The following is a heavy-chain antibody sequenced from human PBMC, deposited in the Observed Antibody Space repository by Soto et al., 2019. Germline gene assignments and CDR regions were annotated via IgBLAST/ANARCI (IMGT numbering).Heavy chain of an antibody. CDR2: INPNSGGT. J-gene: IGHJ6*02. V-gene: IGHV1-2*02. Sequence: GASVKVSCKASGYTFTDYYMHWVRQAPAPGREWMGWINPNSGGTNYAQKFQGRVTMTRVTSISTAYMELSSLRSDDTALYYCAKDPNIVVVSAVTGGMDVWGQGTTVTVSS. D-gene: IGHD2-2*01. CDR3: AKDPNIVVVSAVTGGMDV. CDR1: GYTFTDYY.